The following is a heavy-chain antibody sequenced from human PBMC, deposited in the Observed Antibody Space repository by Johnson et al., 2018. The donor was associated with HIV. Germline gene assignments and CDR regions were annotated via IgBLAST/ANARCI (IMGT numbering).Heavy chain of an antibody. V-gene: IGHV3-66*03. CDR1: GFTVSSNY. Sequence: VQLVESGRGLIQPGGSLRLSCAASGFTVSSNYMSWVRQAPGKGLEWVSVIYSGGSTYYADSVKGRFTISRDNSKNTLYLQMNSLRAEDTAVYYCAKEGGELLLDAFDIWGQGTMVTVSS. J-gene: IGHJ3*02. D-gene: IGHD1-26*01. CDR2: IYSGGST. CDR3: AKEGGELLLDAFDI.